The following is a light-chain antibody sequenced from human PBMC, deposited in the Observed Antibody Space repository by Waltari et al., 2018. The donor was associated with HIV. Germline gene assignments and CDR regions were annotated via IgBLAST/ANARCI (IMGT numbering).Light chain of an antibody. CDR1: SRDIGAYNY. V-gene: IGLV2-23*02. CDR3: CAYAGPTGLSEV. J-gene: IGLJ2*01. Sequence: QSALTQPASVSGSPGQSITISCTGTSRDIGAYNYVSWYQQHPGKAPKLIIYDVGTRPSGVSYRCSGSKSGNTASLTISGLQSEDEADYHCCAYAGPTGLSEVFGGGTKLTVL. CDR2: DVG.